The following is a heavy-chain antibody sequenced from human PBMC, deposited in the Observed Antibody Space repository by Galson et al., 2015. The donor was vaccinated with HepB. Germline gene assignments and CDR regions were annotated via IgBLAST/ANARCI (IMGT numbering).Heavy chain of an antibody. CDR3: ARDAGDGYKKKDMDY. J-gene: IGHJ4*02. V-gene: IGHV3-30*19. CDR2: ISYDGSNK. CDR1: GFTFSSYG. D-gene: IGHD5-24*01. Sequence: SLRLSCAASGFTFSSYGMHWVRQAPGKGLEWVAVISYDGSNKYYADSVKGRFTISRDNSKNTLYLQMNSLRAEDTAVYYCARDAGDGYKKKDMDYWGQGTLVTVSS.